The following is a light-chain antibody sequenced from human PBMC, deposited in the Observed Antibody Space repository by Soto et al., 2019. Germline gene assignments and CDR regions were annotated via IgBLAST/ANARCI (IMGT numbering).Light chain of an antibody. CDR2: GAS. Sequence: EIVLTQSPGTLSLSPGERATLSCRASQSVSSSYLAWYQQKPGQAPRLLIYGASSRATGIPDRFSGSVSGTGFTLTISRLEPEDFAVYYCQQYGSSPPWTFGRGTKV. CDR3: QQYGSSPPWT. J-gene: IGKJ1*01. V-gene: IGKV3-20*01. CDR1: QSVSSSY.